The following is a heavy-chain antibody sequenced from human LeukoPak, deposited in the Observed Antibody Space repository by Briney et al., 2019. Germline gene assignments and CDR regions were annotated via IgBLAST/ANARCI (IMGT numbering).Heavy chain of an antibody. CDR2: INWNGGSI. D-gene: IGHD3-16*01. J-gene: IGHJ4*02. V-gene: IGHV3-20*04. CDR1: GFTFDDYG. CDR3: ARDLGESWLAPGDY. Sequence: RPGGSLRLSCAASGFTFDDYGMSWVRQAPGKGLEWVSGINWNGGSIGYADSVKGRFTISRDNAKNSLYLQMNSLRAEDTALYYCARDLGESWLAPGDYWGQGTLVTVSS.